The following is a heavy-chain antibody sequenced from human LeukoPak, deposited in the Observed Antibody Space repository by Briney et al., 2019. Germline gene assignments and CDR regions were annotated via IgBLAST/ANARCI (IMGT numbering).Heavy chain of an antibody. CDR1: GYTFTSYG. Sequence: ASVKVSCKASGYTFTSYGISWVRQAHEQGLEWMGWISAYNGNTNYALKLQGRVTMTTDTSTSTAYMELRSLRSDDTAVYYCARDKESGSYRFQDYWGQGTLVTVSS. D-gene: IGHD1-26*01. CDR3: ARDKESGSYRFQDY. J-gene: IGHJ4*02. CDR2: ISAYNGNT. V-gene: IGHV1-18*01.